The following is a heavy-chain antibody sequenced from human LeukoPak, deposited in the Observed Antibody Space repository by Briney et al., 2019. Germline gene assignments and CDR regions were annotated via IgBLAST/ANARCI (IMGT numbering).Heavy chain of an antibody. D-gene: IGHD6-13*01. CDR3: ARDLEQQLVNWFDP. Sequence: ASVKVSCKASGYTFTSYGISWVRQAPGQGLEWMGWISAYNGNTNYAQKLQGRVTMTTDTSMSTAYMELGSLRSDDTAVYYCARDLEQQLVNWFDPWGQGTLVTVSS. V-gene: IGHV1-18*01. CDR1: GYTFTSYG. CDR2: ISAYNGNT. J-gene: IGHJ5*02.